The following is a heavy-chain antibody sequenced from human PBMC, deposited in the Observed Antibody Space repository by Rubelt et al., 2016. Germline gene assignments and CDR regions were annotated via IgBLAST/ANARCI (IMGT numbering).Heavy chain of an antibody. CDR2: IWYDGSNK. J-gene: IGHJ4*02. CDR3: ARGGDPDY. Sequence: KGLEWVAVIWYDGSNKYYADSVKGRFTISRDNSKNTLYLQMNSLRAEDTAVYYCARGGDPDYWGQGTLVTVSS. V-gene: IGHV3-33*01. D-gene: IGHD4-17*01.